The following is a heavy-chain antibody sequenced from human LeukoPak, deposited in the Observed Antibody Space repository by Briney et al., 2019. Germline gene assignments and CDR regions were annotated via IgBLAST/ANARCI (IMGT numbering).Heavy chain of an antibody. CDR3: ARDAGSYSSGYYH. CDR1: GFIFSSYS. V-gene: IGHV3-48*04. J-gene: IGHJ4*02. CDR2: ISSSGSTI. Sequence: GGALRLSCAASGFIFSSYSMNWVRQAPGKGLEWVSYISSSGSTIYYADSVKGRFTISRDNAKNSLYLQMNSLRAEDTAVYYCARDAGSYSSGYYHWGQGTLVTVSS. D-gene: IGHD3-22*01.